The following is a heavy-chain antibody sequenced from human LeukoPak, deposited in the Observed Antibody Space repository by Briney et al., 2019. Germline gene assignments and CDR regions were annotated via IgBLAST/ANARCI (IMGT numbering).Heavy chain of an antibody. D-gene: IGHD6-19*01. CDR1: GFTFSSYA. Sequence: QPGGSLRLSCAASGFTFSSYAMHWVRQAPGKGLEWVAVISYDGSNKYYADSVKGRFTISRDNSKNTLYLQMNSLRAEDTAVYYCAREGSGWSRYYFDYWGQGTLVTVSS. CDR3: AREGSGWSRYYFDY. J-gene: IGHJ4*02. CDR2: ISYDGSNK. V-gene: IGHV3-30*04.